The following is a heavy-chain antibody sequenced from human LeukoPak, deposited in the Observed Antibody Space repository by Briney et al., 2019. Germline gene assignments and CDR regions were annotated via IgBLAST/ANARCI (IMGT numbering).Heavy chain of an antibody. CDR1: GVTFSSYA. Sequence: ASVKLSCKASGVTFSSYAISWVRQAPGQGLGWMGRIIPILDTANYTQNFQGSNTIPADKSTSTTYMDPSKLRSEDTAVYYCARDHPFGTTATNRYWYFDLWGRGTLVTVSS. J-gene: IGHJ2*01. CDR3: ARDHPFGTTATNRYWYFDL. CDR2: IIPILDTA. V-gene: IGHV1-69*04. D-gene: IGHD4-17*01.